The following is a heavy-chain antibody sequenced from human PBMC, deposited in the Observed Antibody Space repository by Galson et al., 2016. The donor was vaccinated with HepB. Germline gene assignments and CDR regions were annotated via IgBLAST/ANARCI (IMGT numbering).Heavy chain of an antibody. V-gene: IGHV1-24*01. CDR2: FALEDGET. J-gene: IGHJ4*02. Sequence: SVKVSCKVSGFPVTDLSIHWVRQAPGKGLEWMGGFALEDGETVHAQKFQGRVTMTEDTSTDTAYMELSRLTSDDTAVYYCVTEGGNWGQGVLVTVSS. CDR1: GFPVTDLS. CDR3: VTEGGN. D-gene: IGHD3-16*01.